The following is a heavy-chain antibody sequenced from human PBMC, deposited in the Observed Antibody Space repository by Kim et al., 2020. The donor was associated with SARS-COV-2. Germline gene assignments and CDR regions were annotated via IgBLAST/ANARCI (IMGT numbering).Heavy chain of an antibody. CDR1: GFTFSSYA. Sequence: GGSLRLSCAASGFTFSSYAMSWVRQAPGKGLEWVSAISDSGGSTYYADSVKGRFNISRDNSKNTLFLQMNSLRAEDTAVYYCAKVYNYYDYGMDVCGQGTTVTVSS. J-gene: IGHJ6*02. CDR3: AKVYNYYDYGMDV. CDR2: ISDSGGST. V-gene: IGHV3-23*01.